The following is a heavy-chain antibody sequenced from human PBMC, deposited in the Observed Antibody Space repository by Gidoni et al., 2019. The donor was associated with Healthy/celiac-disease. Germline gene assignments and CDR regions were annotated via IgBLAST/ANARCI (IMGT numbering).Heavy chain of an antibody. D-gene: IGHD6-13*01. V-gene: IGHV3-33*01. J-gene: IGHJ5*02. CDR1: RFTFSSYG. Sequence: QGHLVESGGGVVPPGRSLRLSCAASRFTFSSYGMHWVRQAPGKGLEWVAFIYYDGSKNYYTDSVKGRFTISRDNSKNTLYLQMNSLRAEDTAVYYCARGHSSSPRAPLDPWGQGTLVTVSS. CDR3: ARGHSSSPRAPLDP. CDR2: IYYDGSKN.